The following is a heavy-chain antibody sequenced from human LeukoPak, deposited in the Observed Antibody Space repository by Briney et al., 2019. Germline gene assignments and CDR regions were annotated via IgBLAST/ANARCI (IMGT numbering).Heavy chain of an antibody. Sequence: PSETLSLTYAVYGGSFSGYYWSWIRQPPGKGLEWIGEINHRGSTNYNPSLKSRVTISVDTSKNQFSLKLSSVTAADTAVYYCARGTVTKHNWFDPWGQGTLVTVSS. J-gene: IGHJ5*02. CDR3: ARGTVTKHNWFDP. CDR2: INHRGST. V-gene: IGHV4-34*01. CDR1: GGSFSGYY. D-gene: IGHD4-17*01.